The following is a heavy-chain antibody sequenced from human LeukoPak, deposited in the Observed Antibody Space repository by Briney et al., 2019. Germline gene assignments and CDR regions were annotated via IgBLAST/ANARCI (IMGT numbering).Heavy chain of an antibody. Sequence: PSETLSLTCTVSGYSISSGYYWGWIRQPPGKGLEWIGSIYHSGSTYYNPSLKSRVTISVDTSKNQFSLKLSSVTAADTAVYYCASEVYGDYGIRAFDIWGQGTMVTVSS. J-gene: IGHJ3*02. CDR3: ASEVYGDYGIRAFDI. V-gene: IGHV4-38-2*02. CDR2: IYHSGST. D-gene: IGHD4-17*01. CDR1: GYSISSGYY.